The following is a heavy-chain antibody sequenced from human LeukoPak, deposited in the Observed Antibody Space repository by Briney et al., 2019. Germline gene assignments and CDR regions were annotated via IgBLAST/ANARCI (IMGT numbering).Heavy chain of an antibody. Sequence: HTGRSLRLSCAASGFTFSSYAMHWVRQAPGKGLEWVAVISYDGSNKYYADSVKGRFTISRDNSKNTLYLQMNSLRAEDTAVYYCAKDLIPRIAAAGGAPDAFDIWGQGTMVTVSS. D-gene: IGHD6-13*01. CDR2: ISYDGSNK. J-gene: IGHJ3*02. CDR3: AKDLIPRIAAAGGAPDAFDI. CDR1: GFTFSSYA. V-gene: IGHV3-30-3*01.